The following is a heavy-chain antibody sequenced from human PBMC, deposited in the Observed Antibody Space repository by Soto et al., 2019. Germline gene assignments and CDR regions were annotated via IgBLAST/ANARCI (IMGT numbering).Heavy chain of an antibody. D-gene: IGHD2-15*01. V-gene: IGHV3-23*01. Sequence: GGSLRLSCAASGFTFSSYAMSWVRQAQGKGLEWVSAISGSGGSTYYADSVKGRFTISRDNSKNTLYLQMNSLRAEDTAVYYCAKDLLYYYYMDVWGKGTTVTVSS. CDR1: GFTFSSYA. J-gene: IGHJ6*03. CDR3: AKDLLYYYYMDV. CDR2: ISGSGGST.